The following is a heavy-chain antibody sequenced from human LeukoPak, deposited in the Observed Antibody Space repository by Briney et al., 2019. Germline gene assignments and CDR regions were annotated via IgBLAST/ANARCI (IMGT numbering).Heavy chain of an antibody. CDR2: IYYSGST. J-gene: IGHJ5*02. Sequence: SETLSLTCTVSGGSISSYYWSWIRQPPGKGLEWIGYIYYSGSTNYNPSLKSRVTISVDTSKNQFSLKLSSVPAADTAVYFCARVKSSWSRPRDNWFDPWGQGTLVTVSS. CDR3: ARVKSSWSRPRDNWFDP. V-gene: IGHV4-59*12. CDR1: GGSISSYY. D-gene: IGHD6-13*01.